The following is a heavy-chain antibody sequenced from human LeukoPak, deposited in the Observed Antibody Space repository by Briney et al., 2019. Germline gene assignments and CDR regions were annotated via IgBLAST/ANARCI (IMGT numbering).Heavy chain of an antibody. CDR1: GFTFNTYW. J-gene: IGHJ3*02. CDR3: TRHGSGGDFDAFDI. CDR2: IDSDGSST. Sequence: SGGSLRLSCAASGFTFNTYWMHWVRQAPGKGLVWVSRIDSDGSSTSYADSVKGRFTISRDNAKNTLYLQMNNLRAEDTAVYYCTRHGSGGDFDAFDIWGQGTMVTVSS. D-gene: IGHD3-10*01. V-gene: IGHV3-74*01.